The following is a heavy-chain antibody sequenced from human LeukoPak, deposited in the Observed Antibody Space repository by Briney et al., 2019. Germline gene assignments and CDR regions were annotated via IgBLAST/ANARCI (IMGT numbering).Heavy chain of an antibody. D-gene: IGHD2-21*01. CDR1: GYSFTNYW. CDR2: IYPGNSDT. V-gene: IGHV5-51*01. J-gene: IGHJ4*02. Sequence: GESLKISCKASGYSFTNYWIGWVRQLPGKGLEWMGIIYPGNSDTRYSSSFQGQVTISADKSISTAYLQWTSLKASDTAMYYCVRSAYCSINCCYFDYWGQGTLVTVSS. CDR3: VRSAYCSINCCYFDY.